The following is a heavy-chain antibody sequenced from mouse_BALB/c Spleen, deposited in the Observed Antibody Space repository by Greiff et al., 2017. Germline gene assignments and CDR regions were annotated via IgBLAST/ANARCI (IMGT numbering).Heavy chain of an antibody. D-gene: IGHD2-3*01. J-gene: IGHJ3*01. CDR1: GFSLTSYG. V-gene: IGHV2-9*02. CDR2: IWAGGST. Sequence: VHLVESGPGLVAPSQSLSITCTVSGFSLTSYGVHWVRQPPGKGLEWLGVIWAGGSTNYNSALMSRLSISKDNSKSQVFLKMNSLQTDDTAMYYCAREDGKGGFAYWGQGTLVTVSA. CDR3: AREDGKGGFAY.